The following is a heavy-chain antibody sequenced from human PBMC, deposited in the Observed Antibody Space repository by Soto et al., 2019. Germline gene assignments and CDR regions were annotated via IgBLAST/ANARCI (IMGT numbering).Heavy chain of an antibody. Sequence: EVQLVESGGGLVQPGGSLRLSCAASGFTFSSYDMHWVRQATGKGLEWVSAIGTAGETYSPGFVKGRFTISRENAKNSLYLQMNSLRTGGTVVYYWARGGRRYYDSRGMDVWGQGTTVTVSS. D-gene: IGHD3-22*01. J-gene: IGHJ6*02. CDR3: ARGGRRYYDSRGMDV. CDR2: IGTAGET. V-gene: IGHV3-13*04. CDR1: GFTFSSYD.